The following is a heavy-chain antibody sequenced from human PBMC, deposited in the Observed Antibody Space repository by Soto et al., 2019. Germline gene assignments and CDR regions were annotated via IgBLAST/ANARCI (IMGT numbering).Heavy chain of an antibody. CDR3: ARDGTPDYYDRKYYYYGMDV. Sequence: PSETLSLTCTVSGGSISSGDYYWSWIRQPPGKGLERIGYIYYSGSTNYNPSLKSRVTISVDTSKNQFSLKLSSVTAADTAVYYCARDGTPDYYDRKYYYYGMDVWGQGTTVTVSS. CDR2: IYYSGST. CDR1: GGSISSGDYY. V-gene: IGHV4-61*08. J-gene: IGHJ6*02. D-gene: IGHD3-22*01.